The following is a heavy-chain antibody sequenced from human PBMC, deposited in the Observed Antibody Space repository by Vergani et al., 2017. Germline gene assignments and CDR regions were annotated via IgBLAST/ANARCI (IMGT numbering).Heavy chain of an antibody. CDR3: AKDRSSGYYYVYAFDI. D-gene: IGHD3-22*01. CDR2: ISGSGGST. CDR1: GFTFSSYA. V-gene: IGHV3-23*01. J-gene: IGHJ3*02. Sequence: EVQLLESGGGLVQPGGSLRLSCAASGFTFSSYAMSWVRQAPGKGLEWVSAISGSGGSTYYADSVKGRFTISRDNSKNTLYLQMNSLRAEDTAVYYCAKDRSSGYYYVYAFDIWGQGTMVTVSS.